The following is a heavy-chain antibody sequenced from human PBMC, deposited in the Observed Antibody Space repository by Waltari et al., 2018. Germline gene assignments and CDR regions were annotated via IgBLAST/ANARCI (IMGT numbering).Heavy chain of an antibody. CDR2: IYGDARVT. CDR1: GFAFNIYS. J-gene: IGHJ4*02. D-gene: IGHD3-9*01. Sequence: EVQLLESGGGLVQPGGSLRLSCIGSGFAFNIYSIIWVRQAPGKGWGWVAGIYGDARVTIYSDSVKGRFSIFRDNSRNTAYLQLNRLRDDDTAVYYCTKDGTPNGIFEMDYWGQGTLVTVSS. V-gene: IGHV3-23*03. CDR3: TKDGTPNGIFEMDY.